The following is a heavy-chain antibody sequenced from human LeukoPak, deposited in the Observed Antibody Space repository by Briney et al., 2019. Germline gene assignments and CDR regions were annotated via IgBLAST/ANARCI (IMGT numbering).Heavy chain of an antibody. CDR3: AGTLSMVERYFDY. CDR2: ISYDGSNK. D-gene: IGHD3-10*01. Sequence: QPGGSLRLSCAASGFTFSSYGMHWVRQAPGKGLEWVAVISYDGSNKYYADSVKGRFTISRDNSKNTLYLQMNSLRAEDTAVYYCAGTLSMVERYFDYWGQGTLVTVSS. V-gene: IGHV3-30*03. CDR1: GFTFSSYG. J-gene: IGHJ4*02.